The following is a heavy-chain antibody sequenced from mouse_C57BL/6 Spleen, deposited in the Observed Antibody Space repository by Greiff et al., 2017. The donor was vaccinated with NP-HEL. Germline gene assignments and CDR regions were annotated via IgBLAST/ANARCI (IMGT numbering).Heavy chain of an antibody. CDR1: GYAFTNYL. D-gene: IGHD2-3*01. J-gene: IGHJ4*01. CDR2: INPGSGGT. Sequence: QVQLKESGAELVRPGTSVKVSCKASGYAFTNYLIEWVKQRPGQGLEWIGVINPGSGGTNYNEKFKGKATLTADKSSSTAYMQLSSLTSEDSAVYFCAKSYEDYAMDYWGQGTSVTVSS. CDR3: AKSYEDYAMDY. V-gene: IGHV1-54*01.